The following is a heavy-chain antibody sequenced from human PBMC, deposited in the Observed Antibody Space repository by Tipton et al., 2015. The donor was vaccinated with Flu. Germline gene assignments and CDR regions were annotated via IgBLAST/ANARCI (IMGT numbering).Heavy chain of an antibody. CDR1: GDSITSDHYY. Sequence: TLSLTCSVSGDSITSDHYYWSWIRQPPGKGLEWIGSIYQTGSTYYNPSLKSRVTISLDMSKNQFSLNLSSVTAADTAVYYCARIAWTSDSSSYFLDYWGQGTLVTVSS. CDR2: IYQTGST. J-gene: IGHJ4*02. D-gene: IGHD3-22*01. V-gene: IGHV4-38-2*01. CDR3: ARIAWTSDSSSYFLDY.